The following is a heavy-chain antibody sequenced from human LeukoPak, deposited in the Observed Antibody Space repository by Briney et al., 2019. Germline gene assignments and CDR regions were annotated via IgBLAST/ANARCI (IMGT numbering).Heavy chain of an antibody. J-gene: IGHJ6*02. CDR3: ARAAESGGFFYNGMDV. CDR1: GFIFSTYA. V-gene: IGHV3-30-3*01. D-gene: IGHD3-16*01. Sequence: TGGSLRLSCAASGFIFSTYAMHWVRQAPGKGLEWVTVISYAGTNKYFADSVKGRFTISRDNSKNTLYLQMNSLRAEDTAVYYCARAAESGGFFYNGMDVWGQGTTVTVSS. CDR2: ISYAGTNK.